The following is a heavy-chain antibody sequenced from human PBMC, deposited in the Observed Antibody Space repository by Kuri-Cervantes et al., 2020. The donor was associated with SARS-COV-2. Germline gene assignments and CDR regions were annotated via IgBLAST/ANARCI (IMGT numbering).Heavy chain of an antibody. CDR1: GFTFSSYE. CDR2: IKQDGSEK. J-gene: IGHJ6*03. V-gene: IGHV3-7*01. D-gene: IGHD3-3*01. Sequence: GESLKISYAASGFTFSSYEMNWVRQAPGKGLEWVANIKQDGSEKYYVDSVKGRFTTSRDNVKNTLYLQMDSLRVEDTAIYYCARGGHLVFGMVLVRTYLDVWGKGTTVTVSS. CDR3: ARGGHLVFGMVLVRTYLDV.